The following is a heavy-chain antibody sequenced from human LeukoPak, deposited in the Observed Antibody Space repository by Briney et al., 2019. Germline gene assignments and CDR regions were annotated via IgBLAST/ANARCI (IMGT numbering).Heavy chain of an antibody. CDR3: ARPRWSGSYRFDY. CDR1: GYTFTTYY. J-gene: IGHJ4*02. Sequence: EASVKVSCKTSGYTFTTYYIHWFRQAPGQGLEWMGWINPNSGGTNYAQKFQGRVTMTRDTSISTAYMELSRLRSDDTAVYYCARPRWSGSYRFDYWGQGTLVTVSS. V-gene: IGHV1-2*02. D-gene: IGHD1-26*01. CDR2: INPNSGGT.